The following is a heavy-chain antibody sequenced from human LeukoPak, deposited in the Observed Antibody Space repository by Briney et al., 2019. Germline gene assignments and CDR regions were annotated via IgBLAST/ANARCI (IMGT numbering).Heavy chain of an antibody. J-gene: IGHJ4*02. CDR2: ISGSGGSA. D-gene: IGHD3-3*01. CDR3: AKDRNFWSGFDY. Sequence: GGSLRLSCAASGFTFSSYAMSWVRQAPGKGLEWVSAISGSGGSAYYTDSVKGRFTISRDNSKNTLYLQMNSLRAEDTAVYYCAKDRNFWSGFDYWGQGTLVTVSS. CDR1: GFTFSSYA. V-gene: IGHV3-23*01.